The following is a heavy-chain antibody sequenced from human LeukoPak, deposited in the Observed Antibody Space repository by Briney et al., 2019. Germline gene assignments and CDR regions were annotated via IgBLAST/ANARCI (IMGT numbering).Heavy chain of an antibody. CDR3: ARAGYYDILTGDYGAFDI. Sequence: GGSLRLSCAASGFTFSSYSMNWVRQAPGKGLEWVSSISSSSSYIYYADSVKGRFTISRDNAKNSLYLQMNSLRAEDTAVYYCARAGYYDILTGDYGAFDIWGQGTMVTVSS. J-gene: IGHJ3*02. CDR2: ISSSSSYI. V-gene: IGHV3-21*01. CDR1: GFTFSSYS. D-gene: IGHD3-9*01.